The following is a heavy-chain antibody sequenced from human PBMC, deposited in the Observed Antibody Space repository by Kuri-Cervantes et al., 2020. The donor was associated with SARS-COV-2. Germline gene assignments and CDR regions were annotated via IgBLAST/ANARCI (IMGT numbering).Heavy chain of an antibody. Sequence: ASVKVSCKTSGYTFTNYGITWVRQAPGQGLEWMGWISAYNGNTNYAQKLQGRVTMTTDTSTSTAYMELRSLRSDDTAVYYCARVDYDFWSGYSDYCGQGILVTVSS. J-gene: IGHJ4*02. D-gene: IGHD3-3*01. CDR1: GYTFTNYG. V-gene: IGHV1-18*01. CDR3: ARVDYDFWSGYSDY. CDR2: ISAYNGNT.